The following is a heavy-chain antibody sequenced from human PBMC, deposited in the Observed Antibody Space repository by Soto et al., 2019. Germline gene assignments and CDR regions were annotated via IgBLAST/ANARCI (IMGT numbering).Heavy chain of an antibody. CDR2: INPNSGGT. D-gene: IGHD3-10*01. CDR1: GYTFPGYY. J-gene: IGHJ6*02. V-gene: IGHV1-2*04. Sequence: ASVQVSCQASGYTFPGYYMHWVRQAPGQGLEWMGWINPNSGGTNYAQKFQGWVTMTRDTSISTAYMELSRLRSDDTAVYYCARDRFIRYGSGSYYGHTYYYGMDVWGQGTTVTVSS. CDR3: ARDRFIRYGSGSYYGHTYYYGMDV.